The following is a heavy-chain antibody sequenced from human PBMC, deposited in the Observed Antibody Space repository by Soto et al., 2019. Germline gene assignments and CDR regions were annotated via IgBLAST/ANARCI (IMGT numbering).Heavy chain of an antibody. Sequence: SETLSLTCTVSGGSINDFAYYWGWIRQPPGKGLEWIGTVYHNENTYYNPSLKSRVTMSADTSKKQFSLKLTSVTAADTAVYYCARYSNNWFQTEGMDVWGQGTTVTVSS. D-gene: IGHD1-20*01. J-gene: IGHJ6*02. CDR3: ARYSNNWFQTEGMDV. CDR1: GGSINDFAYY. CDR2: VYHNENT. V-gene: IGHV4-39*07.